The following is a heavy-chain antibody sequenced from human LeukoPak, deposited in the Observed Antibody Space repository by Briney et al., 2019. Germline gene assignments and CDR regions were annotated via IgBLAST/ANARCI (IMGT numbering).Heavy chain of an antibody. CDR1: GYTFTGYY. CDR3: ARYSSSSSYFGY. Sequence: ASVKVSCKASGYTFTGYYMNWVRQAPGQGLEWMGWINPNSGGTNYAQKFQGRVTMTRDTSISTAYMELSRLRSDDTAVYYCARYSSSSSYFGYWGQGTLVTVSS. CDR2: INPNSGGT. J-gene: IGHJ4*02. V-gene: IGHV1-2*02. D-gene: IGHD6-6*01.